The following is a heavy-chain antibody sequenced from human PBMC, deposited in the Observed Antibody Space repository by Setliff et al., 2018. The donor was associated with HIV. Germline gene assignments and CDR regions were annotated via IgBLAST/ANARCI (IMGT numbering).Heavy chain of an antibody. J-gene: IGHJ3*02. Sequence: HPGGSLRLSCRTSGFTFGDFGMSWVRQPPGKGLEWVAFIRSRGYGGTTEYAASVKGRFSISRDDSKSIAYLQMNSLKTEDTALYYCTRDPGIVLVPEVRSDIWGQGTMVTVSS. CDR3: TRDPGIVLVPEVRSDI. CDR2: IRSRGYGGTT. V-gene: IGHV3-49*04. D-gene: IGHD2-8*01. CDR1: GFTFGDFG.